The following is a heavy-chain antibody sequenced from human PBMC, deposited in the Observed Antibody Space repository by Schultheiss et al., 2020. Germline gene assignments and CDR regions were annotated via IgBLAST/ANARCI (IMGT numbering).Heavy chain of an antibody. CDR2: INPTSGGT. CDR3: TREDF. V-gene: IGHV1-2*02. CDR1: GFTFSAYG. J-gene: IGHJ4*02. Sequence: GGSLRLSCAASGFTFSAYGMHWVRQAPGQGLEWMGIINPTSGGTDYAQNFQGRVTVTRDTSITTTYMELSRLTSDDTAIYYCTREDFWGQGTLVTVSS.